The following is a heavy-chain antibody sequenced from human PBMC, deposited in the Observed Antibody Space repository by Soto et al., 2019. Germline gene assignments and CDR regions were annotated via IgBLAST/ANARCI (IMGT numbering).Heavy chain of an antibody. CDR3: ARDSLVSYDFWSPSNYYYYGMDV. CDR1: GGSFSGYY. V-gene: IGHV4-34*01. CDR2: INHSGST. D-gene: IGHD3-3*01. Sequence: PSETLSLTCAVYGGSFSGYYWSWIRQPPGKGLGWIGEINHSGSTNYNPSLKSRVTISVDTSKNQFTLKLSSVTAADTAVYYCARDSLVSYDFWSPSNYYYYGMDVWGQGTTVTVSS. J-gene: IGHJ6*02.